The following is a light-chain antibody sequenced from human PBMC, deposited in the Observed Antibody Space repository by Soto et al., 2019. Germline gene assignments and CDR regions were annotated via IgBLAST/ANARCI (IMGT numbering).Light chain of an antibody. CDR1: QSVSST. J-gene: IGKJ1*01. Sequence: EKVMTQSPATLSVSPGERATLSCRASQSVSSTLAWYQQKPGQAPRLLIYDASTRANGIQARFSGSGSGTEFTLTIRNLQSEDFAVYYCLQYNDWPRTFGQGTKVDIK. CDR2: DAS. CDR3: LQYNDWPRT. V-gene: IGKV3-15*01.